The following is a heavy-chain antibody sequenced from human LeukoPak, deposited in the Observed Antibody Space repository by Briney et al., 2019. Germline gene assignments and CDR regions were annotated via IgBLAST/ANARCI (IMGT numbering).Heavy chain of an antibody. J-gene: IGHJ4*02. Sequence: PGESLKISCKGSGYSFTNYWISWVRQMPGKGLEWMGRVDPSDSSSDYSPSFQGHVTISADKSINTAYLQCSTLKASDTAIYYCARHMWNYESFDYWGQGTLITVSS. V-gene: IGHV5-10-1*01. CDR1: GYSFTNYW. CDR2: VDPSDSSS. D-gene: IGHD1-7*01. CDR3: ARHMWNYESFDY.